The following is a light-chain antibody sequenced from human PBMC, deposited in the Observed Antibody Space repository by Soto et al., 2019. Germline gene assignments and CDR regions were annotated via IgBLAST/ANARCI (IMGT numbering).Light chain of an antibody. CDR1: QSVGTN. CDR3: QQYSNWPPWT. Sequence: IVMTQSPATLSVSPGEGATLSCTASQSVGTNLAWYQQEPGQAPRLLLYGATTRATGIPARFSGRGSGTEFTLSIISLQSEDFAVYYCQQYSNWPPWTFGQGTKVEIK. J-gene: IGKJ1*01. V-gene: IGKV3-15*01. CDR2: GAT.